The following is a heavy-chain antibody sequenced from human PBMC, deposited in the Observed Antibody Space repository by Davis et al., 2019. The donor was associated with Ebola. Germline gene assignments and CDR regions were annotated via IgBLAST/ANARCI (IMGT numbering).Heavy chain of an antibody. CDR3: ARENRSVASTPWPFDY. Sequence: SETLSLTCTVTGGSISSGDYYWSWIRQVPGKGLEWVGYIYYTWTTFYHPSLKNRITMSIDTSTNQFSLKLSSVTAADAAVYYCARENRSVASTPWPFDYWGQGILVTVSS. CDR1: GGSISSGDYY. J-gene: IGHJ4*02. D-gene: IGHD5-12*01. CDR2: IYYTWTT. V-gene: IGHV4-30-4*01.